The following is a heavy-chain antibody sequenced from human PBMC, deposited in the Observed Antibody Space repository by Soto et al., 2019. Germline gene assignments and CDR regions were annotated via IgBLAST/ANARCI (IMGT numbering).Heavy chain of an antibody. Sequence: GGSLRLSCAASGFTFSTYWTSWVRQAPGKGLEWVANIKYDGGEKYYVDSVKGRFTISRDNAKNSLYLQMNSLRAEDTAVYYCAREEWWFDYWGQGTLATVSS. D-gene: IGHD2-15*01. CDR2: IKYDGGEK. V-gene: IGHV3-7*01. CDR1: GFTFSTYW. J-gene: IGHJ4*02. CDR3: AREEWWFDY.